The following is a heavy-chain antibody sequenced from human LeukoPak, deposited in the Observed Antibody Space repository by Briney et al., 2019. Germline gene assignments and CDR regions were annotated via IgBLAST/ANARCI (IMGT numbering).Heavy chain of an antibody. CDR2: INSDGSTT. V-gene: IGHV3-74*01. J-gene: IGHJ3*01. CDR3: ARSFASFDF. Sequence: PGGSLRLSCAASGFTFSNYWMHWVRQAPGRGLVWVSRINSDGSTTNYADSVKGRFTISRDNAKNTLFLQMNSLRAEDTAVYYRARSFASFDFWGQGTMVTVSS. CDR1: GFTFSNYW.